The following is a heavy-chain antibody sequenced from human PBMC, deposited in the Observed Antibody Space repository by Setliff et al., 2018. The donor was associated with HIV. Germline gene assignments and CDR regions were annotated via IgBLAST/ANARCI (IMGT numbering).Heavy chain of an antibody. J-gene: IGHJ5*02. V-gene: IGHV1-8*02. CDR2: MIPLFDTS. D-gene: IGHD2-2*01. CDR3: APVSSGWFDP. Sequence: GASVKVSCKASGDTFSSYGFHWVRQAPRQGLEWMGGMIPLFDTSNYAQKFQGRVTMTRNTSISTAYMELSSLRSGDTAVYDCAPVSSGWFDPWGQGTLVTVSS. CDR1: GDTFSSYG.